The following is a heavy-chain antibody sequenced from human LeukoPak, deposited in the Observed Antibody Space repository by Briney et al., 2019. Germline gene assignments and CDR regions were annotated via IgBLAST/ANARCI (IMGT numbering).Heavy chain of an antibody. CDR1: GYTFSSYG. V-gene: IGHV1-18*01. J-gene: IGHJ2*01. CDR3: ARDSFFDL. CDR2: SSTYKGNT. Sequence: ASVKVSCKASGYTFSSYGITWVRQASGQGLEWMGWSSTYKGNTNYALKLQGRVTMTTDTSTSTAYMELRSLRSDDTAVYYCARDSFFDLWGRGTLVTVTS.